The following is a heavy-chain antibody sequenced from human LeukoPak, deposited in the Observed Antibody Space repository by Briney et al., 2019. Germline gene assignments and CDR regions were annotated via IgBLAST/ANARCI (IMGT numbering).Heavy chain of an antibody. CDR3: ARHKYSSGWPPEGAFDI. CDR1: VGSISSSSYY. D-gene: IGHD6-19*01. V-gene: IGHV4-39*07. CDR2: IYYSGST. Sequence: SETLSVTCTVSVGSISSSSYYCGWIRQPPGKGLECIVSIYYSGSTYYNPSLKSRFTISVDTSKNQFSLKLTSVTAADTAVYYCARHKYSSGWPPEGAFDIWGQGTMVTVSS. J-gene: IGHJ3*02.